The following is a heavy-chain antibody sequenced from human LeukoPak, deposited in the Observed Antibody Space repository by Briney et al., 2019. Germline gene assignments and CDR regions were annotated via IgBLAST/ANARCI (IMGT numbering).Heavy chain of an antibody. J-gene: IGHJ5*02. CDR1: GYTFTSYG. CDR3: ARDYYYDTSGYYGFDP. CDR2: ISAYNGNT. Sequence: ASVKVSCKASGYTFTSYGISWVRQAPGQGLKWMGWISAYNGNTNYAQELQGRVTMTTDTSTSTAYMELRSLRSDDTAVYYCARDYYYDTSGYYGFDPWGQGTLVTVSS. V-gene: IGHV1-18*01. D-gene: IGHD3-22*01.